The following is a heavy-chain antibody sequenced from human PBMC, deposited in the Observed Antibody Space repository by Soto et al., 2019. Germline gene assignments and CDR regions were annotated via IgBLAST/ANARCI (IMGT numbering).Heavy chain of an antibody. J-gene: IGHJ2*01. CDR2: IYWDDDK. D-gene: IGHD3-10*02. CDR3: THCRFFFFQAEDGIRDVRSVSAFLLNRSSDL. Sequence: VGWIRQPPGKALEWLALIYWDDDKRYSTSLKSRLCITKDPSNNQVFLTMTNMDPVDTATYYCTHCRFFFFQAEDGIRDVRSVSAFLLNRSSDL. V-gene: IGHV2-5*02.